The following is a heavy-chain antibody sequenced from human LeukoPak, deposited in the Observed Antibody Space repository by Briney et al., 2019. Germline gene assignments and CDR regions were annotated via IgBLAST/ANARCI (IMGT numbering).Heavy chain of an antibody. CDR1: GYTFTDYY. J-gene: IGHJ5*02. V-gene: IGHV1-18*04. CDR3: ARDPYHRMGPPLDL. D-gene: IGHD1-14*01. Sequence: ASVKVSCKASGYTFTDYYIHWVRQAPRQGLEWMGRISTSNGNTDYAQKFQGKITMTTDTSTSTVFMELRSLRLDDTAVYYCARDPYHRMGPPLDLWGQGTLVIVSS. CDR2: ISTSNGNT.